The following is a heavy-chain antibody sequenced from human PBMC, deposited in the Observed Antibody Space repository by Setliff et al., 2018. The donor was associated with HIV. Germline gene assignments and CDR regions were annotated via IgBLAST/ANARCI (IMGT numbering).Heavy chain of an antibody. CDR2: IYHAGNT. D-gene: IGHD4-17*01. V-gene: IGHV4-38-2*02. J-gene: IGHJ3*02. Sequence: NPSETLSLTCTVTGYSISSGYYWAWIRQPPGKGLEWIGYIYHAGNTYYNPSLKSRVTISVDTSKNQISLRLNSLTAADTAVYYCARGTTLNVVPDAFDIWGQGTMVT. CDR1: GYSISSGYY. CDR3: ARGTTLNVVPDAFDI.